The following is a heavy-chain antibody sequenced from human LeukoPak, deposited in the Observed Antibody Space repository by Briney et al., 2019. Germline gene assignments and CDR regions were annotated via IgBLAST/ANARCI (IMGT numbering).Heavy chain of an antibody. CDR2: INPNSGGT. D-gene: IGHD5-24*01. V-gene: IGHV1-2*02. J-gene: IGHJ4*02. CDR1: GYTFTGYY. CDR3: ASYNVIIGLDY. Sequence: GASVKVSCKASGYTFTGYYMHWVRQAPGQGLEWMGWINPNSGGTNYAQRSQGRVTMTWDTSISTAYMELSRLRSDDTAVYFCASYNVIIGLDYWGQGTLVTVSS.